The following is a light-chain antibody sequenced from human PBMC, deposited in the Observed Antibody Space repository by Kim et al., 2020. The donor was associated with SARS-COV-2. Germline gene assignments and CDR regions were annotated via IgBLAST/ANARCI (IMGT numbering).Light chain of an antibody. J-gene: IGLJ1*01. CDR2: DVN. V-gene: IGLV2-14*03. CDR3: GSYATDSTLV. Sequence: QSALTQPASVSGSPGQSVTLSCNGTSSDIGALNYVSWYQQHPGKPPKLVISDVNNRPSGVSDRFSGSKSDNTASLSIFGLQAEDEADEYCGSYATDSTLVFGGGTKVTVL. CDR1: SSDIGALNY.